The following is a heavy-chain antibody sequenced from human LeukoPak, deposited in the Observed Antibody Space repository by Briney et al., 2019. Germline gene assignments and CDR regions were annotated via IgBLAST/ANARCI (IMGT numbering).Heavy chain of an antibody. CDR2: INPNSGGT. CDR3: ARDYGDFGGPGF. D-gene: IGHD3-10*01. V-gene: IGHV1-2*02. CDR1: GYTFTGYY. J-gene: IGHJ4*02. Sequence: GASVKVSCKASGYTFTGYYIHWVRQAPGQGLEWMGWINPNSGGTNYAQKFQDRVTMTRDTSISTAYMELIRLISDDTAVYYCARDYGDFGGPGFWGQGTLVTVSS.